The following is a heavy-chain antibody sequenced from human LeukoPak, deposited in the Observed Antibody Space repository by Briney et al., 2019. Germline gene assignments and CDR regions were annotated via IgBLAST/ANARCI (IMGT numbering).Heavy chain of an antibody. V-gene: IGHV3-48*03. Sequence: GGSLRLSCAASGFTFSSYEMNWVRQAPGKGLEWVSYISSSGSTIYYADSVKGRFTISRDNAKNSLYLQMNSLRAEDTAVYYCARGPYYDFWSGLDSSNWFDPWGQGTLVTVSS. CDR1: GFTFSSYE. D-gene: IGHD3-3*01. J-gene: IGHJ5*02. CDR2: ISSSGSTI. CDR3: ARGPYYDFWSGLDSSNWFDP.